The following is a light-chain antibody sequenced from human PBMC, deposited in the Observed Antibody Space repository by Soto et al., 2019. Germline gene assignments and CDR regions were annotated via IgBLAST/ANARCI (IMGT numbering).Light chain of an antibody. J-gene: IGLJ1*01. CDR3: CSYAGSYTLYV. Sequence: QSSLTHPRSVSPSPGQSVTISCTRTSSDVYGYNYVSGYQQHPGKSPKPMTYDVSKRPSGVPDRFSGSKSGNTASLTISGLQAEDEADYYCCSYAGSYTLYVFGTGTKVTAL. V-gene: IGLV2-11*01. CDR1: SSDVYGYNY. CDR2: DVS.